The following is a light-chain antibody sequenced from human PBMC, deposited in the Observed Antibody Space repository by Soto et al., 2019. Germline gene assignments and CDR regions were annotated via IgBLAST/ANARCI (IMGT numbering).Light chain of an antibody. J-gene: IGLJ2*01. Sequence: QSVLTQPPSASGTPGQRVTISCSGSGSNIGSNTVNWYQQLPGTAPKLLIYSNNQRPSGVPDRFSGSKSGTSASLAISGLQSEDEADYYCAAWDDSLNAYVVFGGGTKVTVL. CDR3: AAWDDSLNAYVV. CDR1: GSNIGSNT. CDR2: SNN. V-gene: IGLV1-44*01.